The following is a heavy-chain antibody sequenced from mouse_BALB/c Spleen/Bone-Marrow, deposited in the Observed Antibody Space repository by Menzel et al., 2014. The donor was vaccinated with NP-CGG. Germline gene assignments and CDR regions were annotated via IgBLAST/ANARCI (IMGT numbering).Heavy chain of an antibody. CDR1: GYTFTRYT. Sequence: VQLQHSGAELARPGASVKMSCQASGYTFTRYTMHWEKKRPGQGLEWIGYIIPNSGYSNYNQKFKDKATLTADKSSSTVYMQLSSLTSEDSAVYYCTIRYYAVDYWGQGTSVTVSS. D-gene: IGHD1-1*01. V-gene: IGHV1-4*01. J-gene: IGHJ4*01. CDR3: TIRYYAVDY. CDR2: IIPNSGYS.